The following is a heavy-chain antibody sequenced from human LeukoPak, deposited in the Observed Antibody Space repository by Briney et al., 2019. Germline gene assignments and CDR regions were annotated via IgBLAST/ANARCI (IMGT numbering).Heavy chain of an antibody. D-gene: IGHD3-9*01. CDR2: IYPGDSDT. J-gene: IGHJ4*02. CDR1: GYSFTSYW. V-gene: IGHV5-51*01. Sequence: GESLKISCKGSGYSFTSYWIGWVRQMPGKGLEWMGIIYPGDSDTRYSPSFQGQVTISADKSISTAYLQWSSLKASDTAMYYCARLPTYYDILTGCYGPVHYDYWGQGTLVTVSS. CDR3: ARLPTYYDILTGCYGPVHYDY.